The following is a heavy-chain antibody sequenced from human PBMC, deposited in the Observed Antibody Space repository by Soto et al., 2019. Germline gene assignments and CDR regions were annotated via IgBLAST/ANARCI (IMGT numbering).Heavy chain of an antibody. J-gene: IGHJ4*02. CDR1: GGSISSYY. CDR3: ARGSRGYSYGYDY. Sequence: SETLSLTCTVSGGSISSYYWSWIRQPPGKGLEWIGYIYYSGSTNYNPSLKSRVTISVDTSKNQFSLKLSSVTAADTAVYYCARGSRGYSYGYDYWGQGALVTVSS. V-gene: IGHV4-59*01. CDR2: IYYSGST. D-gene: IGHD5-18*01.